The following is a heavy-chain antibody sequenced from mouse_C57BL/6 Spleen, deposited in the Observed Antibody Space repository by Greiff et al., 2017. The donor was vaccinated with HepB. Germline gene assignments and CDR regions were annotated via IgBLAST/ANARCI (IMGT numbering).Heavy chain of an antibody. J-gene: IGHJ2*01. CDR2: IDPSDSYT. Sequence: QVQLKESGAELVMPGASVKLSCKASGYTFTSYWMHWVKQRPGQGLEWIGEIDPSDSYTNYNQKFKGKSTLTVDKSSSTAYMQLSSLTSEDSAVYYCARRYYGLDYWGQGTTLTVSS. CDR1: GYTFTSYW. CDR3: ARRYYGLDY. V-gene: IGHV1-69*01. D-gene: IGHD1-1*01.